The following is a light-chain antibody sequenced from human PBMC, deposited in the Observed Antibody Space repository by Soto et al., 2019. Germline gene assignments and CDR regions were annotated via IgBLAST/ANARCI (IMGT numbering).Light chain of an antibody. J-gene: IGKJ5*01. CDR1: QSISSW. V-gene: IGKV1-5*03. Sequence: DFQMIQSPSPLPASVGDRVTITCRASQSISSWLAWYQQKPGKAPKLLIYKASSLESGVPSRFSGSGSGTEFTLTISSLQPDDFATYYCQQYNSYPITFGQGTRLEI. CDR2: KAS. CDR3: QQYNSYPIT.